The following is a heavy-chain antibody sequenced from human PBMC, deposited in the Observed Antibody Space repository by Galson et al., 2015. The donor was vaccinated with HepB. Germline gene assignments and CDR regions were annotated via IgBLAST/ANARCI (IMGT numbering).Heavy chain of an antibody. Sequence: SVKVSCKASGGTFNSYAFSWVRQAPGQGLEWMGGIIPSFGTTNYAQKVQGRVTITADKSTSTAYMELTRLRSEDTAVYYCAATFYYDSSGYHPFDRWGQGTLVTVSS. V-gene: IGHV1-69*06. CDR3: AATFYYDSSGYHPFDR. CDR2: IIPSFGTT. J-gene: IGHJ4*02. D-gene: IGHD3-22*01. CDR1: GGTFNSYA.